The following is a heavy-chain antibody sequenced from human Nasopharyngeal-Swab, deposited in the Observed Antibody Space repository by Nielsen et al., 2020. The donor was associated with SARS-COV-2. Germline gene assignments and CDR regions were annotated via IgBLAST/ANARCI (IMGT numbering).Heavy chain of an antibody. J-gene: IGHJ3*02. CDR1: GFTFSNAW. CDR2: IKSKTDGGTT. V-gene: IGHV3-15*01. D-gene: IGHD2-15*01. Sequence: GESLKISCAASGFTFSNAWMSWVRQAPGKGLEWVGRIKSKTDGGTTDYAAPVKGRFTISRDDSKNTLYLQMNSLKTEDTAVYYCTTDTGYCSGGSCYWRGDAFDIWGQGTMVTVSS. CDR3: TTDTGYCSGGSCYWRGDAFDI.